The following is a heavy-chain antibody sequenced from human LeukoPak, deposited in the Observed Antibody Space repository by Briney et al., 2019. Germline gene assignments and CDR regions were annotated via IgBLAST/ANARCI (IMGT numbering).Heavy chain of an antibody. CDR2: ISSSGSTI. CDR3: ARDFSDLFDY. V-gene: IGHV3-48*03. D-gene: IGHD2-21*02. CDR1: GFTFSSYE. Sequence: PGGSLRLSCAASGFTFSSYEMNWVRQAPGKGLEWVSYISSSGSTIYYADSVKGRFTISRDNAKNSLYLQMNSLGAEDPAVYYCARDFSDLFDYWGQGTLVTVSS. J-gene: IGHJ4*02.